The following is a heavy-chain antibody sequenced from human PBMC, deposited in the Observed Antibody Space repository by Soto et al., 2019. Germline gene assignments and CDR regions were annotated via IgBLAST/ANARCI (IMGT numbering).Heavy chain of an antibody. J-gene: IGHJ5*02. CDR1: GYSISGGYY. V-gene: IGHV4-38-2*01. CDR2: IYHSGST. Sequence: PSETLSLTCAVSGYSISGGYYWCFVRQPPGKGLECIGSIYHSGSTYYKPSLNSRVTISVDTSKNQFSLKLSSVTAADTAVYYCARHRPSVAPAAIGCFVPWGRGTLVTFS. D-gene: IGHD2-2*01. CDR3: ARHRPSVAPAAIGCFVP.